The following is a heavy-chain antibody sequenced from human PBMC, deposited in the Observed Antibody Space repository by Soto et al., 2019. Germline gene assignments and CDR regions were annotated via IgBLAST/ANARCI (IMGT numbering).Heavy chain of an antibody. CDR1: GFTFSSYA. CDR3: AKAYVLGYCSSTSCYLASDP. D-gene: IGHD2-2*01. J-gene: IGHJ5*02. V-gene: IGHV3-23*01. CDR2: ISGSGGST. Sequence: GGSLRLSYAASGFTFSSYAMSWVRQAPGKGLEWVSAISGSGGSTYYADSVKGRFTISRDNSKNTLYLQMNSLRAEDTAVYYCAKAYVLGYCSSTSCYLASDPWGQGTLVTVSS.